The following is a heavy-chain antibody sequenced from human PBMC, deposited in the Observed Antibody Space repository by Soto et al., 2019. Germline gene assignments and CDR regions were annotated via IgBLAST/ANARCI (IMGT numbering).Heavy chain of an antibody. J-gene: IGHJ4*02. D-gene: IGHD2-21*02. Sequence: SVKVSCKASGGTFSSYTISWVRQAPGQGLEWMGRITPILGIANYAQKFQGRVTITADESTSTAYMELSRLRSEDTAVYYCARAVKSIRSGYCGGDCYSYYFDYWGQGTLVTVSS. V-gene: IGHV1-69*02. CDR1: GGTFSSYT. CDR3: ARAVKSIRSGYCGGDCYSYYFDY. CDR2: ITPILGIA.